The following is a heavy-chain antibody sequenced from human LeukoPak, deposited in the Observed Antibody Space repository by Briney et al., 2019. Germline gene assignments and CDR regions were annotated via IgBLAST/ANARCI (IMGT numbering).Heavy chain of an antibody. CDR1: GRSISSYY. Sequence: SESLSLTCTVSGRSISSYYCSWIRQHPGNGMEWIGYIYYSGRTNYNPSLKIHVTISVYTSNCQFSLKLSSVTAADTAVYYCSRASSSSSALYYYYYYMDVWGKGTTVTVSS. J-gene: IGHJ6*03. V-gene: IGHV4-59*01. CDR2: IYYSGRT. D-gene: IGHD6-6*01. CDR3: SRASSSSSALYYYYYYMDV.